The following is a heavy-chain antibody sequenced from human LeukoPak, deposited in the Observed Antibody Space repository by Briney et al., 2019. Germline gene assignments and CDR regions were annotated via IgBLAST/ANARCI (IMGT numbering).Heavy chain of an antibody. J-gene: IGHJ6*02. V-gene: IGHV3-74*01. CDR1: GFTLSSSW. Sequence: GGSLRLSCAASGFTLSSSWMLWVRQAPGKGLLWVSRINTDGSSTSYADSVKGRFTISRDNAENTLYLQMNSLRAEDTAVYYCARGPMVRGAYGMDVWGQGTTVTVSS. CDR3: ARGPMVRGAYGMDV. D-gene: IGHD3-10*01. CDR2: INTDGSST.